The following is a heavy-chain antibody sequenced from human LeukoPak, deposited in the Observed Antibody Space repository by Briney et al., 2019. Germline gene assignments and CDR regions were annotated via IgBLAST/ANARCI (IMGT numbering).Heavy chain of an antibody. CDR2: ISSSGSTK. D-gene: IGHD3-9*01. CDR3: ARDFLTGYFDY. J-gene: IGHJ4*02. Sequence: GESLQISCAASGFTFSTYNMNWVRQAPGKGLEWVSYISSSGSTKYYADSVKGRFTISRDNVKNSLFLQMNSLSDEDTAVYYCARDFLTGYFDYWGQGTLVTVSS. CDR1: GFTFSTYN. V-gene: IGHV3-48*02.